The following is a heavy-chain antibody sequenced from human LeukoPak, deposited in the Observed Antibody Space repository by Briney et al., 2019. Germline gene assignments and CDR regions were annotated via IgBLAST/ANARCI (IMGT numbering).Heavy chain of an antibody. CDR2: ISGSGDSK. J-gene: IGHJ4*02. D-gene: IGHD4-11*01. Sequence: GGSLRLSCAASGFTFSDYYMSWISQAPGKGLEWVSDISGSGDSKFYTDSVRGRFTISRDNAKNSLYLQMNSLRAEDTAVYYCARRTYSNYLFDYWGQGTLVTVSS. CDR3: ARRTYSNYLFDY. V-gene: IGHV3-11*01. CDR1: GFTFSDYY.